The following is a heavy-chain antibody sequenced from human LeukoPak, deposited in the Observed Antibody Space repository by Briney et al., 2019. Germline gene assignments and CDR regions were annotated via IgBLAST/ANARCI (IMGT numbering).Heavy chain of an antibody. Sequence: SETLSLTCAVFGGSFSGQYWSWIRQPPGKGLEWIGYVHYSGSANYNPSLESRVTMSLDNSKNQFSLDLISVTAADTAVYYCARNRGWYATDVWGQGAAVTVSS. CDR1: GGSFSGQY. D-gene: IGHD6-19*01. V-gene: IGHV4-59*11. J-gene: IGHJ6*02. CDR3: ARNRGWYATDV. CDR2: VHYSGSA.